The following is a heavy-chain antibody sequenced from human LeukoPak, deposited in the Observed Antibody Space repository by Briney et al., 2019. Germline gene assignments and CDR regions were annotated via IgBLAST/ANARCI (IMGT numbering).Heavy chain of an antibody. Sequence: GGSLRLSCAPAGFTFSSYWMHWVRHGPGTGRVWVSRISTDASSTDYADSVKGRFIISRENAKNTLYLQMNSLRAEDTAVYYCARTRTLPIAGGFDTWGQGSLVTVSS. CDR2: ISTDASST. D-gene: IGHD3-16*01. CDR3: ARTRTLPIAGGFDT. J-gene: IGHJ5*02. CDR1: GFTFSSYW. V-gene: IGHV3-74*01.